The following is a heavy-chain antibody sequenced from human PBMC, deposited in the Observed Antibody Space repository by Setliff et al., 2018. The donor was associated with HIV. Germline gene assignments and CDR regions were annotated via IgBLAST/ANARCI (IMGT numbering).Heavy chain of an antibody. Sequence: SVKVSCKASGGTFSSYAISWVRQVPGQGLEWMGGIIPILGIANYAQKFQGRVTITADKSTSTAYMELSSLRSEDTAVYYFATKAHSGYDDAFDIWGQGTMVTVS. J-gene: IGHJ3*02. V-gene: IGHV1-69*10. CDR1: GGTFSSYA. CDR3: ATKAHSGYDDAFDI. D-gene: IGHD5-12*01. CDR2: IIPILGIA.